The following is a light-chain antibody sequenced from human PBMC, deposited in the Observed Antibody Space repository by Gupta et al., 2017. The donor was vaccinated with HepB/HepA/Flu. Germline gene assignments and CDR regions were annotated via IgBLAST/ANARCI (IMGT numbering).Light chain of an antibody. CDR2: SAS. Sequence: DIQMTQSPSSLSASVGERVTITCRASQNINNYVNWYQQVPGKAPKLLIHSASSLQSGVPPRFSGGGFGTDFSLTISNLQPEDFATYYCQRTDTAPYTFGQGTVLAIK. V-gene: IGKV1-39*01. J-gene: IGKJ2*01. CDR3: QRTDTAPYT. CDR1: QNINNY.